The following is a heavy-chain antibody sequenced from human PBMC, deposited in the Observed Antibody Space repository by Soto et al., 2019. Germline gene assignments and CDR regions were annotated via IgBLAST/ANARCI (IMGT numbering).Heavy chain of an antibody. CDR3: ARVGHYDSSGYLDY. Sequence: GVLRLSCAASGFTFSSYSMNWVRQAPGKGLEWVSSISSSSSYIYYADSVKGRFTISRDNAKNSLYLQMNSLRAEDTAVYYCARVGHYDSSGYLDYWGQGTLVTVSS. J-gene: IGHJ4*02. D-gene: IGHD3-22*01. V-gene: IGHV3-21*01. CDR1: GFTFSSYS. CDR2: ISSSSSYI.